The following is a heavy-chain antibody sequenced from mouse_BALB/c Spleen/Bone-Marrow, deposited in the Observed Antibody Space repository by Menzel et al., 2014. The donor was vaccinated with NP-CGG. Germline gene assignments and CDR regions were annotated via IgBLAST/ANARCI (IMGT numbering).Heavy chain of an antibody. J-gene: IGHJ4*01. CDR3: ARRGSFYAMDY. CDR2: IWSDGST. Sequence: VKLMESGPGLVAPSQSLSITCTISGFSLTSYGVHWVRQPPGKGLEWLVVIWSDGSTTYNSALKSRLSIGKDDSKSQVFLKMNSLQTDDTAMYYCARRGSFYAMDYWGQGTSVTVSS. V-gene: IGHV2-6-1*01. CDR1: GFSLTSYG.